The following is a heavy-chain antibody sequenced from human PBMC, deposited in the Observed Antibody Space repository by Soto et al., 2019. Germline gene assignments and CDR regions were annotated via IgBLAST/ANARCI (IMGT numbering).Heavy chain of an antibody. V-gene: IGHV2-26*01. D-gene: IGHD6-19*01. CDR1: GLSITDSEMG. CDR2: IDSSGEK. CDR3: ARRHLAVAVSPWFDP. J-gene: IGHJ5*02. Sequence: QVTLKESGPVLVNPTETLTLRCTVSGLSITDSEMGVSWIRQPPGQPLEWLAHIDSSGEKSYRTFLKSRLAISKETSKSQIVLTMTNMDPADTATYYCARRHLAVAVSPWFDPWGQGIPVTVSS.